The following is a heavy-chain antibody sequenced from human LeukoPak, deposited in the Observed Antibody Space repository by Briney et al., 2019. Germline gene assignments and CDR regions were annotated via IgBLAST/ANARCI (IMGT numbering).Heavy chain of an antibody. V-gene: IGHV4-30-2*01. Sequence: PSQTLSLTCTVSGGSISSGGYYWSWIRQPPGKGLEWIGYIYHTGSTSYNPSLKSRVTISVDTSKNQFSLKLSSVTAADTAVYYCARHGGIVVVPAAILDYWGQGTLVTVSS. D-gene: IGHD2-2*01. J-gene: IGHJ4*02. CDR1: GGSISSGGYY. CDR3: ARHGGIVVVPAAILDY. CDR2: IYHTGST.